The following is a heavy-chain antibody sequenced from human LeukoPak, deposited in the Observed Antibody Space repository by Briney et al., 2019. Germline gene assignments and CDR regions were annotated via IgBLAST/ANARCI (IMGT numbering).Heavy chain of an antibody. CDR3: ARTGAVMSGAFDI. V-gene: IGHV3-23*01. D-gene: IGHD3-3*01. J-gene: IGHJ3*02. Sequence: GSLRLSCAASGFTFSSYAMSWVRQAPGKGLEWVSAISGSGGSTYYADSVKGRFTISRDNSKNTLYLQMNSLRAEDTAVYYCARTGAVMSGAFDIWGLGTIVTVSS. CDR2: ISGSGGST. CDR1: GFTFSSYA.